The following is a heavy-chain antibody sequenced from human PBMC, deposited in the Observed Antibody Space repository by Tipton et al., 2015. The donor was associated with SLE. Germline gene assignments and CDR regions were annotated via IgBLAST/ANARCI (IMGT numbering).Heavy chain of an antibody. CDR2: LYKSGSS. J-gene: IGHJ6*03. CDR1: GGSISTTGYY. CDR3: AREPWAYEYWSGSTLGYMDV. V-gene: IGHV4-61*02. D-gene: IGHD3-3*01. Sequence: TLSLTCTVSGGSISTTGYYWSWIRQPAGKGLEWIGRLYKSGSSNYNAALKSRVTMSVDTSKNQFSLNLSSVTAADTAVYYCAREPWAYEYWSGSTLGYMDVWGKGTTVTVSS.